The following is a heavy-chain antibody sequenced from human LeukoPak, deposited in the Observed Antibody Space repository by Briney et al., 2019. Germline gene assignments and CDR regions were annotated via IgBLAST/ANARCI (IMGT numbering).Heavy chain of an antibody. J-gene: IGHJ5*02. V-gene: IGHV3-48*01. CDR2: ISSSSSTI. CDR1: GFAFSSYS. D-gene: IGHD6-19*01. CDR3: ARDGSSGWYRGWFDP. Sequence: GGSLRLSCAASGFAFSSYSMNWVRQAPGKGLEWVSYISSSSSTIYYADSVKGRFTISRDNAKNSLYLQMNSLRAEDTAVYYCARDGSSGWYRGWFDPWGQGTLVTVSS.